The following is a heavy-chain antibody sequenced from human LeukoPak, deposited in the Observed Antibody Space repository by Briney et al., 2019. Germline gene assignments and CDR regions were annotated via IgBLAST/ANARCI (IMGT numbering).Heavy chain of an antibody. CDR2: IYTSGST. D-gene: IGHD3-22*01. CDR1: GGSISSGSYY. Sequence: SQTLSLXCTVSGGSISSGSYYWSWIRQPAGKGLEWIGRIYTSGSTNYNPSLKSRVTISVDTSKNQFSLKLSSVTAADTAVYYCAREHDYYDSSGFDYWGQGTLVTVSS. J-gene: IGHJ4*02. V-gene: IGHV4-61*02. CDR3: AREHDYYDSSGFDY.